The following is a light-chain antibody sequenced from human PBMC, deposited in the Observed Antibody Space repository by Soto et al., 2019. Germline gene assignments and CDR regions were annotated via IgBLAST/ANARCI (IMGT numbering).Light chain of an antibody. CDR1: SSNIGSNY. J-gene: IGLJ1*01. CDR3: AAWDDSLSGRGV. V-gene: IGLV1-47*01. Sequence: QSMLTQPPSASGTPGQRVTISCSGSSSNIGSNYVYWYQQLPGTAPKLLIYRNNQRPSGVPDRFSGSKSGTSASLAISGLRAEDEADYYCAAWDDSLSGRGVFGTGTKVTVL. CDR2: RNN.